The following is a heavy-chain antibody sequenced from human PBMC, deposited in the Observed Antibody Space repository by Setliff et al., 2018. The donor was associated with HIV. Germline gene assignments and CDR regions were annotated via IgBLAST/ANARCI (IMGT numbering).Heavy chain of an antibody. J-gene: IGHJ2*01. Sequence: GGSLRLSCAASGFTFSNAWMSWVRQAPGKGLEWVSFISPSGTYIHYADSLKGRFTISRDNAKNSLYLQMNSLRAEDTAVYYCATGANYYGSGSRYWYFDLWGRGTLVTVSS. CDR1: GFTFSNAW. D-gene: IGHD3-10*01. CDR3: ATGANYYGSGSRYWYFDL. CDR2: ISPSGTYI. V-gene: IGHV3-21*01.